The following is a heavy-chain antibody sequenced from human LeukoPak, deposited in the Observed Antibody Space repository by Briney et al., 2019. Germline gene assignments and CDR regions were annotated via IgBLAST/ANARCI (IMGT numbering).Heavy chain of an antibody. Sequence: GGSLRLSCATSGFTFTIFGINWVRQAPGKGPEWVSYIDARSGITYYADSVQGRFTISRDNAKESVFLQMNGLRVDDTAVYYCARTYDFGRGPPGDAFDNWGQGTPVIVSS. CDR2: IDARSGIT. CDR3: ARTYDFGRGPPGDAFDN. V-gene: IGHV3-48*01. D-gene: IGHD3-3*01. J-gene: IGHJ3*02. CDR1: GFTFTIFG.